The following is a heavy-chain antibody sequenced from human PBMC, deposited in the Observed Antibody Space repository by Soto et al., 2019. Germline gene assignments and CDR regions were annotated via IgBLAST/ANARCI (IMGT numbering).Heavy chain of an antibody. CDR1: GFTFSNYW. J-gene: IGHJ4*02. D-gene: IGHD2-8*01. CDR3: TRDRSGSMLL. CDR2: MNQDGSER. Sequence: EVQLVESGGGLVQPGGSLRLSCTASGFTFSNYWMSWVRQAPGEGLEWVANMNQDGSERYYVDSVKGRFTISRDNAKNALYLQVSSLRAEDTAIYDCTRDRSGSMLLWGQGTLVTVSS. V-gene: IGHV3-7*01.